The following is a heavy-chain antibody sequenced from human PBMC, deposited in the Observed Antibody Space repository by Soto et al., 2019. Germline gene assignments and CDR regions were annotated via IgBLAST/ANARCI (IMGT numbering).Heavy chain of an antibody. V-gene: IGHV3-23*01. J-gene: IGHJ4*02. CDR2: ISGSDDST. CDR3: AKRSSSSTFDS. CDR1: GFTFSSYA. D-gene: IGHD6-6*01. Sequence: EVQPLESGGGLVQPGESLRLSCAASGFTFSSYAMSWVRQAPGKGLEWVSVISGSDDSTYYADSVKGRFTISRDNSKNTLYLQMNSLRAEDTAVYYCAKRSSSSTFDSWGKGTLVTVSS.